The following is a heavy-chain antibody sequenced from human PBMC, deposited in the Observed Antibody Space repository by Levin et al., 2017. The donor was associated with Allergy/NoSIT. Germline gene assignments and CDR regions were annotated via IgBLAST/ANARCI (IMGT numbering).Heavy chain of an antibody. V-gene: IGHV1-69*13. CDR2: IIPIFGTA. Sequence: SVKVSCKASGGTFSSYAISWVRQAPGQGLEWMGGIIPIFGTANYAQKFQGRVTITADESTSTAYMELSSLRSEDTAVYYCAREATIFGVVIRRTDYYYGMDVWGQGTTVTVSS. J-gene: IGHJ6*02. CDR1: GGTFSSYA. CDR3: AREATIFGVVIRRTDYYYGMDV. D-gene: IGHD3-3*01.